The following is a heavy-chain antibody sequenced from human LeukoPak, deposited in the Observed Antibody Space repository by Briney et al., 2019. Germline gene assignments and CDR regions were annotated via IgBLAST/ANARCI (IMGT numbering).Heavy chain of an antibody. V-gene: IGHV3-15*01. CDR1: GLTFSDAW. CDR2: IRNDRIT. D-gene: IGHD5-12*01. Sequence: GGSLRLSCVLSGLTFSDAWMSWVRQAPGKGLEWVGRIRNDRITDYAAPVQGSFSISRDNSKNTFYLQMNSLRTEDTGMYFCAWMATIFTVDYWGQGTLVTVSS. CDR3: AWMATIFTVDY. J-gene: IGHJ4*02.